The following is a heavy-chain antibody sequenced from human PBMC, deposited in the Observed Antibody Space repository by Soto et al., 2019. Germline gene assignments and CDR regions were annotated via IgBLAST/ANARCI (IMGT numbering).Heavy chain of an antibody. Sequence: QVPLVQSGAEVKKPGASVKVSCKASGYTFTSYAMHWVRQAPGQRLEWMGWINAGNGNTKYSQKFQGRVTITRDTSASTAYMELSSLRSEDTAVYYCARDRSSDSSSWYYFDYWGQGTLVTVSS. D-gene: IGHD6-13*01. V-gene: IGHV1-3*01. J-gene: IGHJ4*02. CDR2: INAGNGNT. CDR1: GYTFTSYA. CDR3: ARDRSSDSSSWYYFDY.